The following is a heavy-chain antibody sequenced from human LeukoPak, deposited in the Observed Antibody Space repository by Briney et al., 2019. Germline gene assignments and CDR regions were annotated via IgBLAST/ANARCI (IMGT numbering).Heavy chain of an antibody. CDR2: ISYDGSNK. J-gene: IGHJ4*02. Sequence: PGGSLRLSCAASGFTFSSYGMHWVRQAPGKGLEWVAVISYDGSNKYYADSVKGRFTTSRDNSKNTLYLQMNSLRAEDTAVYYCAKERGLYSSSWYPDDYWGQGTLVTVSS. CDR1: GFTFSSYG. CDR3: AKERGLYSSSWYPDDY. V-gene: IGHV3-30*18. D-gene: IGHD6-13*01.